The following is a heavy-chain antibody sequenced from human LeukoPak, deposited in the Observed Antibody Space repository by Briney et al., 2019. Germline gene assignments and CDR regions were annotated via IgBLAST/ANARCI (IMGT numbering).Heavy chain of an antibody. Sequence: GGSLRLSCAASGFTFSSYGMHWVRQAPGKGLEWVALISYDESDKYYADSVKGRFTISRDNSKNTLYLQMNSLRAEDMAVYYCVKRWTGTTIGQQDYWGQGTLVTVSS. D-gene: IGHD1-1*01. V-gene: IGHV3-30*18. CDR3: VKRWTGTTIGQQDY. CDR2: ISYDESDK. CDR1: GFTFSSYG. J-gene: IGHJ4*02.